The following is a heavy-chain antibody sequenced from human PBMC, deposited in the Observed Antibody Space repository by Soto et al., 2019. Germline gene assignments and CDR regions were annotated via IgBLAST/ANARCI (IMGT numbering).Heavy chain of an antibody. V-gene: IGHV3-23*01. CDR2: ISGSGGST. D-gene: IGHD3-22*01. Sequence: EVQLLESGGGLVQPGGSLRLFCAASGFTFSSYAMSWVRQAPGKGLEWVSAISGSGGSTYYADSVKGRFTISRDNSKNTLNLQMNSLTVADTAVYYCAKKGGYYYDSSGYYWGQGTLVTVSS. CDR3: AKKGGYYYDSSGYY. CDR1: GFTFSSYA. J-gene: IGHJ4*02.